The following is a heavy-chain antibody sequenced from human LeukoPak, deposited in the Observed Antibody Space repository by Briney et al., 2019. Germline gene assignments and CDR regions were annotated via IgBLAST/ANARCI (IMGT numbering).Heavy chain of an antibody. CDR2: ISSSSSYI. CDR1: GLIFDHYT. V-gene: IGHV3-21*01. Sequence: GGSLRLSCEVSGLIFDHYTMNWVRQAPGKGLEWVSSISSSSSYIYYADSVKGRFTISRDNAKNSLYLQMNSLRAEDTAVYYCARLLYSSSSYGPGYWGQGTLVTVSS. CDR3: ARLLYSSSSYGPGY. D-gene: IGHD6-6*01. J-gene: IGHJ4*02.